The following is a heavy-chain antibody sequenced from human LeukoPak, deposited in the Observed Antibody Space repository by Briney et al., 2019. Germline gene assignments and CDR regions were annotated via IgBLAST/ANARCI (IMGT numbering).Heavy chain of an antibody. CDR3: ASTELYYDSSGYSPIDFDY. CDR2: ISAYNGNT. Sequence: ASVKVSCKASGYTFTSYGISWVRQAPGQGLEWMGWISAYNGNTNYAQKLQGGVTMTTDTSTSTAYMELRSLRSDDTAVYYCASTELYYDSSGYSPIDFDYWGQGTLVTVSS. D-gene: IGHD3-22*01. CDR1: GYTFTSYG. J-gene: IGHJ4*02. V-gene: IGHV1-18*01.